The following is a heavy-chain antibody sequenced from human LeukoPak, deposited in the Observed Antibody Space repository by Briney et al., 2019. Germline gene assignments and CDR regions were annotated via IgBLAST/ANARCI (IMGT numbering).Heavy chain of an antibody. Sequence: KPSETLSLTCAVYGGSFSGYYWSWIRQPPGKGLEWIGEINHSGSTNYSPSLKSRVTISVDASKNQLSLRLSSVTAADMAVYYCARVHCSSTSCYRELDYWGQGTLVTVSS. V-gene: IGHV4-34*01. J-gene: IGHJ4*02. CDR2: INHSGST. D-gene: IGHD2-2*01. CDR1: GGSFSGYY. CDR3: ARVHCSSTSCYRELDY.